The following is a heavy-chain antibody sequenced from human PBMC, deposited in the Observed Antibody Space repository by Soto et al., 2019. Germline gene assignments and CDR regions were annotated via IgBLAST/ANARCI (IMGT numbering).Heavy chain of an antibody. CDR3: AKGDRYYYYDYGMDV. CDR1: GFTFSSYG. D-gene: IGHD1-26*01. V-gene: IGHV3-30*18. J-gene: IGHJ6*02. CDR2: ISYDGSNK. Sequence: QVQLVESGGGVVQPGRSLRLSCAASGFTFSSYGMHWVRQAPGKGLEWVAVISYDGSNKYYADSVKGRVTISRDTSKNTLYLQMNSLRAEDTAVYYCAKGDRYYYYDYGMDVWGQGTTVTVSS.